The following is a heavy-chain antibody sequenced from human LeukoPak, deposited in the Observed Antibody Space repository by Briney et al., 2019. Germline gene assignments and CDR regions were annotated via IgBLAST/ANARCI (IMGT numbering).Heavy chain of an antibody. V-gene: IGHV3-7*01. J-gene: IGHJ4*02. CDR1: GFTFSTYA. CDR3: TRRLDD. D-gene: IGHD3-16*01. CDR2: IKHDESEK. Sequence: GGSLRLSCAASGFTFSTYAMHWVRQAPGKGLEWVANIKHDESEKNYLDSVKGRFTISRDNAQNSLYLQMNGLRVEDTAVYYCTRRLDDWGQGTLVTVSS.